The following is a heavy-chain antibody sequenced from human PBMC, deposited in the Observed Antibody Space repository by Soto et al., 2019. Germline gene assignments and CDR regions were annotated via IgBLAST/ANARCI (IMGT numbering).Heavy chain of an antibody. CDR1: GDSFATTSYY. V-gene: IGHV4-39*01. CDR3: ATIPIVGTKPYFVDY. CDR2: IYYSGST. Sequence: QVQLQESGPGLVKPSETLCLTCTVSGDSFATTSYYWAWVRQPPGKGLEWIAYIYYSGSTYYNPSLKSRVTISVDTSRKELSLRLSSVTAADTAVYYCATIPIVGTKPYFVDYWGQGTLVTVSS. J-gene: IGHJ4*02. D-gene: IGHD1-1*01.